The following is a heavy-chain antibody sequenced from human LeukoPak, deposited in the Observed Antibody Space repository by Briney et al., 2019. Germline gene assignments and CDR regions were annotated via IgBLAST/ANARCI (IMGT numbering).Heavy chain of an antibody. CDR3: ARAPYCIGGSCRFDY. Sequence: GRSLRLSCAASGFTFSSYGMHWVRQAPGKGLERVAVISYDGSNKYYADSVKGRFTISRDNSKNTLYLQMNSLRAEDTAVYYCARAPYCIGGSCRFDYWGQGTLVTVSS. D-gene: IGHD2-15*01. V-gene: IGHV3-30*03. CDR2: ISYDGSNK. J-gene: IGHJ4*02. CDR1: GFTFSSYG.